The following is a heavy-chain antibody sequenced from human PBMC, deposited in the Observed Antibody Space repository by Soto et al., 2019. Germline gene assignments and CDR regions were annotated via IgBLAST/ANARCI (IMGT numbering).Heavy chain of an antibody. CDR3: ARVEVGRTSVADA. Sequence: PSDTLSLTGTFSCVASSDGCWGWIRQAAGMGLEFIGRMSITENAFYNPSLKSRLTMSIDTSKNQFSLKLTSITAADTAFYYCARVEVGRTSVADAWGPGTLVPVSS. V-gene: IGHV4-4*07. CDR1: CVASSDGC. J-gene: IGHJ1*01. CDR2: MSITENA. D-gene: IGHD1-26*01.